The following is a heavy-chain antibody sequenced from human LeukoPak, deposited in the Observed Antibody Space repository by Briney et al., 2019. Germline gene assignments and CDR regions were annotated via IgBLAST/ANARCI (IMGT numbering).Heavy chain of an antibody. CDR2: IILILGIA. V-gene: IGHV1-69*04. CDR1: GGTFSSYA. D-gene: IGHD1-7*01. Sequence: ASVKVSCKASGGTFSSYAISWERLPPGQGLERMGRIILILGIANYAKKLQGRVTITADKSTSTAYMELSSLRSEDTAVYYCTRESVSADGELGWDYFDDCGQGTLVTVSS. CDR3: TRESVSADGELGWDYFDD. J-gene: IGHJ4*02.